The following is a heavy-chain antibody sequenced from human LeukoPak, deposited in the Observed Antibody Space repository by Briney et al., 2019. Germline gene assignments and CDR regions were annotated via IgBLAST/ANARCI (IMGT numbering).Heavy chain of an antibody. J-gene: IGHJ4*02. V-gene: IGHV3-23*01. D-gene: IGHD3-22*01. CDR3: ASYDSSGYYHYFDY. Sequence: GGSLRLSCAASGFTFRSYAMSWVRQAPGKGLEWVSAISGSGGSTDYADSVKGRFTISRDNSKNTLYMQMNSLRAEDTAVYYCASYDSSGYYHYFDYWGQGTPVTVSS. CDR2: ISGSGGST. CDR1: GFTFRSYA.